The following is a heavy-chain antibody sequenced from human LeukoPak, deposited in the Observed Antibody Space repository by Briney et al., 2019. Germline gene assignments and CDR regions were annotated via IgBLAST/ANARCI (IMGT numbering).Heavy chain of an antibody. J-gene: IGHJ4*02. CDR3: ARDHSSGWYSDYFDY. V-gene: IGHV3-33*01. D-gene: IGHD6-19*01. Sequence: GGSLRLSCASSGFTFSSYGMHWVRQAPGKGLEWVAVIWYDGSNKYYADSVKGRFTISRDNSKNTLYLQMNSLRAEDTAVYYCARDHSSGWYSDYFDYWGQGTLVTVSS. CDR1: GFTFSSYG. CDR2: IWYDGSNK.